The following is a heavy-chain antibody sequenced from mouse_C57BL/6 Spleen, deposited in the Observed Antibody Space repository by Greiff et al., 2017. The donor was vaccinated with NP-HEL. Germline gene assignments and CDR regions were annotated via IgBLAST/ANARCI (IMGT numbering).Heavy chain of an antibody. V-gene: IGHV1-55*01. J-gene: IGHJ2*01. CDR2: IYPGSGST. D-gene: IGHD1-1*01. CDR1: GYTFTSYW. Sequence: QVQLQQPGAELVKPGASVKMSCKASGYTFTSYWITWVKQRPGQGLEWIGDIYPGSGSTNYNEKFKSKATLTVDTSSSTAYMQLSSLTSEDSAVYYCARGAYYYGSSYDDYWGQGTTLTVSS. CDR3: ARGAYYYGSSYDDY.